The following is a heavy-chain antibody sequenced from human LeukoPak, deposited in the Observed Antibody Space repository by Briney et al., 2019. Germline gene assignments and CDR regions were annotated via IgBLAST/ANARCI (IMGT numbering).Heavy chain of an antibody. CDR2: IYYSGST. V-gene: IGHV4-4*02. D-gene: IGHD1-26*01. CDR3: ARGARGGWELPFDY. Sequence: SGTLSLTCAVSGGSISSSNWWSWVRQPPGKGLEWIGYIYYSGSTNYNPSLKSRVTISVDTSKNQFSLKLSSVTAADTAVYYCARGARGGWELPFDYWGQGTLVTVSS. J-gene: IGHJ4*02. CDR1: GGSISSSNW.